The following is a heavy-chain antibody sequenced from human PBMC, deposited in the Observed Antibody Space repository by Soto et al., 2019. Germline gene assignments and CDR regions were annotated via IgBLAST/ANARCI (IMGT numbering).Heavy chain of an antibody. CDR3: ASPITVFGVLFL. Sequence: GESLKISCKGSGYRFSSYWVGWVRQKAGEGLEGMGMIHPGDPEIIYSPSFQGQVTISADKSISTAYLQWSSLKASDSAMYYCASPITVFGVLFLWGQGTLVTVSS. D-gene: IGHD3-3*01. V-gene: IGHV5-51*01. CDR1: GYRFSSYW. CDR2: IHPGDPEI. J-gene: IGHJ4*02.